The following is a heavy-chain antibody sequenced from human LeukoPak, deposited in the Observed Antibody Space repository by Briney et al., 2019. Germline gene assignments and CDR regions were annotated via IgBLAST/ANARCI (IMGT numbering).Heavy chain of an antibody. CDR1: GGSFSGYY. V-gene: IGHV4-34*01. CDR2: INHSGST. Sequence: PSETLSLTCAVYGGSFSGYYWSWIRQPPGKGLEWIGEINHSGSTNYNPSLKSRVTISVDTSKNQFSLNLSSVTAADTAVYYCARRTYDFWSGYLPPAYYYYYMDVWGKGTTVTVSS. J-gene: IGHJ6*03. CDR3: ARRTYDFWSGYLPPAYYYYYMDV. D-gene: IGHD3-3*01.